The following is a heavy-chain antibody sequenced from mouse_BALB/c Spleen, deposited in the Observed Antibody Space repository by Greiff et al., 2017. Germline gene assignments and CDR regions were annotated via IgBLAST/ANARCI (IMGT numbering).Heavy chain of an antibody. CDR1: GFNIKDTY. D-gene: IGHD1-1*01. J-gene: IGHJ2*01. CDR2: IDPANGNT. V-gene: IGHV14-3*02. Sequence: VQLQQSGAELVKPGASVKLSCTASGFNIKDTYMHWVKQRPEQGLEWIGRIDPANGNTKYDPKFQGKATITADTSSNTAYLQLSSLTSEDTAVYYCACHYYGSSYFDDWGQGTTLTVSS. CDR3: ACHYYGSSYFDD.